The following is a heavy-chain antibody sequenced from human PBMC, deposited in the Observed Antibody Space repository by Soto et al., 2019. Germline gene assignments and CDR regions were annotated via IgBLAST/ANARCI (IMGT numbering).Heavy chain of an antibody. Sequence: PSETLSLTCTVSGRPVSSGGYYWTWIRQFPGKGLEWIGYIYHIGNTNYNPSLKSRVTISEDASKNQVSLRLTSVTAADTAVYFCAREQYNWKIWGQGTLVTVSS. J-gene: IGHJ4*02. CDR1: GRPVSSGGYY. CDR2: IYHIGNT. V-gene: IGHV4-61*08. CDR3: AREQYNWKI. D-gene: IGHD1-20*01.